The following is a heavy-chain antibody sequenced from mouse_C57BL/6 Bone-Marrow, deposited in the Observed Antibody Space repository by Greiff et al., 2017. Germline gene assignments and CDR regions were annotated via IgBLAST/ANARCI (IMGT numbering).Heavy chain of an antibody. V-gene: IGHV5-17*01. Sequence: EVQVVESGGGLVKPGGSLKLSCAASGFPFSDYGMHWVRQAPEKGLEWVAYISSGSSTIYYADTVKGRFTISRDNAKNTLFLQMTSLRSEDTAMYYCAMYYAYFDVWGTGTTVTVSS. CDR1: GFPFSDYG. D-gene: IGHD1-1*01. CDR2: ISSGSSTI. J-gene: IGHJ1*03. CDR3: AMYYAYFDV.